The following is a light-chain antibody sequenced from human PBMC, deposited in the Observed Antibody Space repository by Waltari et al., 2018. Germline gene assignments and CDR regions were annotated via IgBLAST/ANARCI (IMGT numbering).Light chain of an antibody. V-gene: IGKV3-20*01. Sequence: EIVLTQSPGTLSLSPGERATLSCRASQGLSSRYLAWYQQKPGQTPRLLMYGASTRATGIPDRFNDSESGTDFTLTINRLEPEDFAVYYCQQYGRTPITYGQGTRLEIK. J-gene: IGKJ5*01. CDR2: GAS. CDR3: QQYGRTPIT. CDR1: QGLSSRY.